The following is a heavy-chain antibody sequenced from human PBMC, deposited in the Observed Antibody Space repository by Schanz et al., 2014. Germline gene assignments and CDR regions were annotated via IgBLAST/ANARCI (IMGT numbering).Heavy chain of an antibody. CDR1: GGSISSGGYY. CDR3: ARHWRRDYFDY. V-gene: IGHV4-31*03. CDR2: IFYSGST. J-gene: IGHJ4*02. Sequence: QVQLQESGPGLVKPSQTLSLTCPVSGGSISSGGYYWSWIRQHPGKGLEWIGYIFYSGSTYYDPSRESRVTISVDTSKNQFSLKLNSVTAADTAVYYCARHWRRDYFDYWGRGTLVTVSS. D-gene: IGHD3-3*01.